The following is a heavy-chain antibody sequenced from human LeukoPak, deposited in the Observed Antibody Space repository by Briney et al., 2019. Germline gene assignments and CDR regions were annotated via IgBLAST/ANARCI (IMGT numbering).Heavy chain of an antibody. J-gene: IGHJ4*02. Sequence: GASVKVSCKASGYTFTSYDINWVRQATGQGLEWMGWINPDSGGTNYAQKFQGRVTMTRDTSISTAYMELSRLRSDDTAVYYCARVYGGPSGHWGQGTLVTVSS. CDR1: GYTFTSYD. CDR3: ARVYGGPSGH. CDR2: INPDSGGT. V-gene: IGHV1-2*02. D-gene: IGHD3-3*01.